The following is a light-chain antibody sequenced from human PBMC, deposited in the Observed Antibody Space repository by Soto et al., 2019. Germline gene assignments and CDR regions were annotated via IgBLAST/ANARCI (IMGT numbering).Light chain of an antibody. CDR2: EVN. CDR3: TSYAGGNKV. V-gene: IGLV2-8*01. CDR1: NSDVGGYNS. J-gene: IGLJ1*01. Sequence: QSALTQPPSASGSPGQSVAISCTGTNSDVGGYNSVSWYQQHPGRAPKLIISEVNKRPSGVPDRFSGSKSGNTASLTVSGLQTEDEADYYCTSYAGGNKVFGTGTKLTVL.